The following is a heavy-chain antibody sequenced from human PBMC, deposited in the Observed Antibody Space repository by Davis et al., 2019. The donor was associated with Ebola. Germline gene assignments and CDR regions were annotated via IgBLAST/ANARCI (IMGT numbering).Heavy chain of an antibody. V-gene: IGHV3-21*01. CDR2: ISSSSSYI. J-gene: IGHJ4*02. CDR3: ARDERGPRVGATRPFDY. CDR1: GFTFSSYS. D-gene: IGHD1-26*01. Sequence: GESLKISCAASGFTFSSYSMNWVRQAPGKGLEWVSSISSSSSYIYYADSVKGRFTISRDNAKNSLYLQMNSLRDEDTAVYYCARDERGPRVGATRPFDYWGQGTLVTVSS.